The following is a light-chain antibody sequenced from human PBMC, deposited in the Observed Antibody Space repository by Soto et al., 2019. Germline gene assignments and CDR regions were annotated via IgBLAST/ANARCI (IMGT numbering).Light chain of an antibody. CDR2: GAS. Sequence: DLQMTQSPSSLSASVGDGVTITCRASQTIGKFLNWYHQKPGKAPNLLIYGASNLQSGVPSRFSGSGSGTEFTLTISSLRPEDFATYYCQQSYTTPPTFGGGTKVEIK. V-gene: IGKV1-39*01. CDR3: QQSYTTPPT. CDR1: QTIGKF. J-gene: IGKJ4*01.